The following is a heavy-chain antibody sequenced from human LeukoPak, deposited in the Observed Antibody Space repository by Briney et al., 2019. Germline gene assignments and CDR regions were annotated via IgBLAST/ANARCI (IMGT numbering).Heavy chain of an antibody. Sequence: PGGSLRLSCAASGFTFSSYSMNWVRQAPGKGLEWVSHITASGTAMFYADSVKGRFTISRDNAKNSLYLQMNSLRAEDTAVYYCARGVRWLQLFNYWGQGTLVTVSS. CDR3: ARGVRWLQLFNY. CDR1: GFTFSSYS. V-gene: IGHV3-48*04. CDR2: ITASGTAM. D-gene: IGHD5-24*01. J-gene: IGHJ4*02.